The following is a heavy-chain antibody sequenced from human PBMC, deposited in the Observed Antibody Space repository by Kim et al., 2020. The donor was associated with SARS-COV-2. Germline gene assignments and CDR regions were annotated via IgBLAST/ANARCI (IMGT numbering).Heavy chain of an antibody. D-gene: IGHD5-12*01. J-gene: IGHJ2*01. V-gene: IGHV4-39*07. Sequence: SETLSLTCTVSGGSISRSSSYWGWIRQPPGKGLEWIGSIYYTGSTYYSPSLKSRVTISVDTSQNQFSLKLSSVTAADTAVYYCASVYSGFDSRWYFDLWGRGTLVTVSS. CDR2: IYYTGST. CDR1: GGSISRSSSY. CDR3: ASVYSGFDSRWYFDL.